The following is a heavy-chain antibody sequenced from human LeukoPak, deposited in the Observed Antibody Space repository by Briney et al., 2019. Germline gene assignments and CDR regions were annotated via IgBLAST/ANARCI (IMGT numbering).Heavy chain of an antibody. CDR3: AAEGVWGHGMDV. Sequence: SETLSLTCTVSGGSISSSYWSWIRQPPGKGLEWIGYIHYSGNTNNSPSLMGRVTTSLDTSKNLFSLKLSSVTAADTAVYYCAAEGVWGHGMDVWGQGTTVTV. CDR1: GGSISSSY. J-gene: IGHJ6*02. D-gene: IGHD3-16*01. V-gene: IGHV4-59*03. CDR2: IHYSGNT.